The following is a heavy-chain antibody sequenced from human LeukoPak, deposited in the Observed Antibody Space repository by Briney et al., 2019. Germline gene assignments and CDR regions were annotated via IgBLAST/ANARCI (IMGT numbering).Heavy chain of an antibody. CDR3: ARRTSGYYYYYYMDV. Sequence: GASVKVSCKASGYTFTGYDINWLRQATGQGLEWMGWMNPNSGNTGYAQKFQGRVTMTRNTSITTAYMELSSLRSEDTAVYYCARRTSGYYYYYYMDVWGKGTTVTISS. J-gene: IGHJ6*03. D-gene: IGHD1-26*01. CDR1: GYTFTGYD. V-gene: IGHV1-8*01. CDR2: MNPNSGNT.